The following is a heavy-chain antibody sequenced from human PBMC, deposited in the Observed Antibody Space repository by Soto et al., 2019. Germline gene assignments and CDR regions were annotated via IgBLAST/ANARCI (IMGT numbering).Heavy chain of an antibody. J-gene: IGHJ1*01. D-gene: IGHD3-22*01. Sequence: SETLSLTCTVSGGSISSGDYYWSWIPQPPGKGLEWIGYIYYSGSTYYNPSLKSRVTISVDTSKNQFSLKLSSVTAADTAVYYCAIYDSSGSRGFQHWGQGTLVTV. CDR1: GGSISSGDYY. V-gene: IGHV4-30-4*01. CDR3: AIYDSSGSRGFQH. CDR2: IYYSGST.